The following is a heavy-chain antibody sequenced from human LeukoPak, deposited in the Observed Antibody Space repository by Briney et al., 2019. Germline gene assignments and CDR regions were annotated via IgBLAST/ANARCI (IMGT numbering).Heavy chain of an antibody. CDR3: ARDNSVRDEAWWFNP. D-gene: IGHD5-24*01. Sequence: ASVKVSCKASGFTFTSYGISWVRQAPGQGLEWMGWISAYNGNTNYAQKFQGRVTLTRDMSTGTDYLELSSLRSEDTAVYYCARDNSVRDEAWWFNPWGQGTLVTVSS. CDR2: ISAYNGNT. CDR1: GFTFTSYG. J-gene: IGHJ5*02. V-gene: IGHV1-18*01.